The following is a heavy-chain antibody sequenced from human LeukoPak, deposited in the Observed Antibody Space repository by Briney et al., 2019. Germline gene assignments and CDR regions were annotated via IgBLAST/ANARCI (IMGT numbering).Heavy chain of an antibody. Sequence: ASVKVSCKASGYTFTGYYIHWVRQAPGQGLEWMGWINPNTGGTNFAQNFQGRVTMTTVTSISTAYMELSRLRSDDTAVYYCARVVDILTGHDTALDYWGQGTLVTVSS. V-gene: IGHV1-2*02. CDR1: GYTFTGYY. CDR3: ARVVDILTGHDTALDY. D-gene: IGHD3-9*01. J-gene: IGHJ4*02. CDR2: INPNTGGT.